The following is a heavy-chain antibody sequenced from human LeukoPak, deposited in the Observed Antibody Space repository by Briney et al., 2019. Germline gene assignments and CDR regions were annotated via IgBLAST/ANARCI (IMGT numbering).Heavy chain of an antibody. CDR3: ARLGHTAMVTDAFDI. CDR2: IYPGDSDT. J-gene: IGHJ3*02. V-gene: IGHV5-51*01. D-gene: IGHD5-18*01. CDR1: GYSFTSYW. Sequence: GESLKISCKSSGYSFTSYWIGWVRQMPGKGLEWMGIIYPGDSDTRYSPSFQGQVTISADKSISTAYLQWSSLKASDTAMYYCARLGHTAMVTDAFDIWGQGTMVTVSS.